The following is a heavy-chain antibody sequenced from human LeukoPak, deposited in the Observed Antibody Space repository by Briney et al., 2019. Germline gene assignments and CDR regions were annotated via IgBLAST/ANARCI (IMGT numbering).Heavy chain of an antibody. CDR2: ISAYNGNT. CDR1: GYTFTSYG. CDR3: ARDEMAADAPNAFDI. D-gene: IGHD5-24*01. V-gene: IGHV1-18*01. J-gene: IGHJ3*02. Sequence: ASVKVSCKASGYTFTSYGISWVRQAPGQGLEWMGWISAYNGNTNYAQKLQGRVTMTTDTSTSTAYMELRSLRSDDTAVYYCARDEMAADAPNAFDIWGQGTMVTVSS.